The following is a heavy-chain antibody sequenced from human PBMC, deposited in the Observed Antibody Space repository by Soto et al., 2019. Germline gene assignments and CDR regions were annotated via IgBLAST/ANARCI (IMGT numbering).Heavy chain of an antibody. CDR1: GGSISSYY. CDR2: IYYSGST. V-gene: IGHV4-59*01. D-gene: IGHD3-10*01. Sequence: QVQLQESGPGLVKPSETLSLTCTVSGGSISSYYWSWIRQSPGKGLEWIGYIYYSGSTNYNPSLKSRVTISVDTSKNQFSLKLSSVTAADTAVYYCARDPMVRGAPGSYDYWGQGTLVTVSS. CDR3: ARDPMVRGAPGSYDY. J-gene: IGHJ4*02.